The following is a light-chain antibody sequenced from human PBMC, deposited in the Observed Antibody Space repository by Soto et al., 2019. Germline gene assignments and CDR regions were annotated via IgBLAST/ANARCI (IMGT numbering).Light chain of an antibody. CDR3: QQYGSSPFT. Sequence: EIVLTQSPGTLSLSPGERATLSCRASQSVSSSYLAWYQRRPGQAPRLLIYGASSRATGIPDRFSGSGSGTDFTLTISRXEPEDFAVYYCQQYGSSPFTFGPATKVDIK. CDR2: GAS. CDR1: QSVSSSY. J-gene: IGKJ3*01. V-gene: IGKV3-20*01.